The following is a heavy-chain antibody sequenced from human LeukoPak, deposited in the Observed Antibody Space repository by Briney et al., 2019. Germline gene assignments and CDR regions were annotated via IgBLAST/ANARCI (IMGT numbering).Heavy chain of an antibody. Sequence: GESLQISCKGSGYSFTSYWIGWVRQMPGKGLEWMGIIYPGDSDTRYSPSFQGQVTISADKSISTAYLQWSSLKASDTAMYYCARFGVGPAANTGGYYYYGMDVWGQGTTVTVSS. CDR3: ARFGVGPAANTGGYYYYGMDV. J-gene: IGHJ6*02. D-gene: IGHD2-2*01. CDR2: IYPGDSDT. CDR1: GYSFTSYW. V-gene: IGHV5-51*01.